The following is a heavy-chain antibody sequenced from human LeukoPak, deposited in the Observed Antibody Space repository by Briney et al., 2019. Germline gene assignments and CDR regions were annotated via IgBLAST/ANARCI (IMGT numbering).Heavy chain of an antibody. CDR2: INPNSGGT. CDR3: ATAVWELNPDAFDI. CDR1: GYTFTGYY. J-gene: IGHJ3*02. V-gene: IGHV1-2*02. D-gene: IGHD1-26*01. Sequence: ASVKVSCKASGYTFTGYYMHWVRQAPGQGLEWMGWINPNSGGTNYAQKFQGRVTMTRDTSISTAYMELSRLRSDDTAVYYCATAVWELNPDAFDIWGQGTMVTVSS.